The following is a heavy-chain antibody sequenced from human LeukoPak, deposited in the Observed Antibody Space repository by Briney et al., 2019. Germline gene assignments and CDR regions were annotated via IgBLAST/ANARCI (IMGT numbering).Heavy chain of an antibody. CDR2: ISTTSSNK. D-gene: IGHD4-11*01. CDR1: GFTFSSYG. J-gene: IGHJ6*02. CDR3: ASYSIPGAYV. Sequence: GSSLRLSCAASGFTFSSYGMNWVRQAAGKGLERVSSISTTSSNKYYADSVKGRFTISRDNAKNSLYLQMNSLRVEDAAVYYCASYSIPGAYVWGQGTTVTVSS. V-gene: IGHV3-21*01.